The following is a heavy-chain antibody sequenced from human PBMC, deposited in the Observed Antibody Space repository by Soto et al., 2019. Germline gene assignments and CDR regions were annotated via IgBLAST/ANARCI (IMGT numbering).Heavy chain of an antibody. CDR3: ARHGGDSSSWTPLDP. J-gene: IGHJ5*02. Sequence: GESLKISCKGSGYSFTSYRIGWVRQMPGKGLEWMGIIYPGDSDTRYSPSFQGQVTISADKSISTAYLQWSSLKASDTAMYYCARHGGDSSSWTPLDPWGQGTLVTVSS. CDR1: GYSFTSYR. CDR2: IYPGDSDT. D-gene: IGHD6-13*01. V-gene: IGHV5-51*01.